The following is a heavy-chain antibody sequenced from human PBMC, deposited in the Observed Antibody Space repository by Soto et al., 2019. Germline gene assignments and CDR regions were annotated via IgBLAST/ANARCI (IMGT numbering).Heavy chain of an antibody. CDR3: ARGSGITGDYYYYGVDV. J-gene: IGHJ6*02. V-gene: IGHV4-34*01. CDR1: GGSFSGYY. CDR2: INHSGST. Sequence: SETLSLTCAVYGGSFSGYYWSWIRQPPGKGLEWIGEINHSGSTNYNPSLKSRVTISVDTSKNQFSLKLSSVTAADTAVYYCARGSGITGDYYYYGVDVWGQGTTVTVSS. D-gene: IGHD1-20*01.